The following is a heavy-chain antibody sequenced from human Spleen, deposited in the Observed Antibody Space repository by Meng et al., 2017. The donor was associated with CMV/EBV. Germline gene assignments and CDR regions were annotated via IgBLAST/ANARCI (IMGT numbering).Heavy chain of an antibody. J-gene: IGHJ4*02. CDR2: IYYSGST. CDR1: GGSISSYY. V-gene: IGHV4-59*01. CDR3: ARGSHYFDS. Sequence: GSLRLSCTVSGGSISSYYWSWIRQPPGKGLEWIGYIYYSGSTNYNPSLKSRVTISVDTSKNQFSLKLSSVTAADAAVYYCARGSHYFDSWGQGTLVTVSS.